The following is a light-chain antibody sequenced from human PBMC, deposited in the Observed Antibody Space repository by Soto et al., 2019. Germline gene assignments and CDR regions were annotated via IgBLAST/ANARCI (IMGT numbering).Light chain of an antibody. CDR1: QSISSY. CDR2: AAS. J-gene: IGKJ4*01. CDR3: QQSYGTPLT. V-gene: IGKV1-39*01. Sequence: DIEMTQSPSSLSASVGDRVTITCRASQSISSYLNWYQQKPGKVPKLLIYAASSLQSGVPPRFSGSGSGTDFTLTISSLQPEDCATSYCQQSYGTPLTIGGGTKVEIK.